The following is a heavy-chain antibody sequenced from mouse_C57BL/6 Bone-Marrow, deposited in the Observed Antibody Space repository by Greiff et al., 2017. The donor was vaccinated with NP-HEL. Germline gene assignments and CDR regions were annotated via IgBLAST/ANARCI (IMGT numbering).Heavy chain of an antibody. Sequence: VQLQQSGAELARPGASVKLSCKASGYTFTSYGISWVKQRPGQGLEWIGEIYPRSGNTYYNEKFKGKATLTADKSSSTAYMELRSLTSEDSAVYFCAREGHYYGSSWAYWGQGTLVTVSA. CDR3: AREGHYYGSSWAY. CDR1: GYTFTSYG. CDR2: IYPRSGNT. D-gene: IGHD1-1*01. V-gene: IGHV1-81*01. J-gene: IGHJ3*01.